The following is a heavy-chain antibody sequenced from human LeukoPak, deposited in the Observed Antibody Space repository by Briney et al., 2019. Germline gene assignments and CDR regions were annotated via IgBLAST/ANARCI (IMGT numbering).Heavy chain of an antibody. Sequence: PSETLSLTCAVYGGSFSGYYWSWIRQPPGKGLEWIGEINHSGSTNYNPSLKSRVTISVDTSKNQFSLKLSSVTAADTAVYYCARHVRYCSSTSCRYNWFDPWGQGTLVTVSS. CDR1: GGSFSGYY. J-gene: IGHJ5*02. V-gene: IGHV4-34*01. D-gene: IGHD2-2*01. CDR2: INHSGST. CDR3: ARHVRYCSSTSCRYNWFDP.